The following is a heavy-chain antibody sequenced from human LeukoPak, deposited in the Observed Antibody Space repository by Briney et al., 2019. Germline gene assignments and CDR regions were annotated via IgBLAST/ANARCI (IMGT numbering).Heavy chain of an antibody. CDR1: GGSISSYY. CDR2: IYYSGST. Sequence: PSETLSLTCTVSGGSISSYYWSWIRQPPGKGLEWIGYIYYSGSTNYNPSLKSRVTISVDTSKNQFSLKLSSVTAADTAVYYCARTTMVRGTYYMDVWGKGTTVTVSS. J-gene: IGHJ6*03. D-gene: IGHD3-10*01. CDR3: ARTTMVRGTYYMDV. V-gene: IGHV4-59*01.